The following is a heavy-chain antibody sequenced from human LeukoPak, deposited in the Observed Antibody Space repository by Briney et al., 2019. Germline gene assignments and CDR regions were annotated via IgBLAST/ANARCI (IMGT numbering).Heavy chain of an antibody. CDR1: GGTFSSYA. V-gene: IGHV1-69*01. CDR2: IIPIFGTA. CDR3: ARAGNTGLIWSGLYYGMDV. J-gene: IGHJ6*02. D-gene: IGHD3-3*01. Sequence: SVKVSCKASGGTFSSYAISWVRQAPGQGLEWMGGIIPIFGTANYAQKFQGRVTITADESTSTAYRELSSLRSEDTAVYYCARAGNTGLIWSGLYYGMDVWGRGTTVTVSS.